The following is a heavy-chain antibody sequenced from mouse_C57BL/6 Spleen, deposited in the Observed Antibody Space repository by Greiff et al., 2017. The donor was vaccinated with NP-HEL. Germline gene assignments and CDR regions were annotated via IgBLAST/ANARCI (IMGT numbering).Heavy chain of an antibody. Sequence: QVQLKQPGAELVKPGASVKMSCKASGYTFTSYWITWVKQRPGQGLEWIGDIYPGSGSTNYNEKFKSKATLTVDTSSSTAYMQLSSLTSEDSAVYYCARGATVVDYFDYWGQGTTLTVSS. D-gene: IGHD1-1*01. CDR2: IYPGSGST. CDR1: GYTFTSYW. J-gene: IGHJ2*01. CDR3: ARGATVVDYFDY. V-gene: IGHV1-55*01.